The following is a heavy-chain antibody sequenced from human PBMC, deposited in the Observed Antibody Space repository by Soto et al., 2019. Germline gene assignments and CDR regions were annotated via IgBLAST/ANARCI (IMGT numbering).Heavy chain of an antibody. V-gene: IGHV4-34*01. Sequence: PSETLSLTCAVYGGSFSGYYWSWIRQPPGKGLEWIGEINHSGSTDYNPSLKSRVTISVDTSKNQFSLKLSSVTASDTAVYYSARGGGSGWYIAYWGQGPLVIV. CDR2: INHSGST. CDR1: GGSFSGYY. CDR3: ARGGGSGWYIAY. J-gene: IGHJ4*02. D-gene: IGHD6-19*01.